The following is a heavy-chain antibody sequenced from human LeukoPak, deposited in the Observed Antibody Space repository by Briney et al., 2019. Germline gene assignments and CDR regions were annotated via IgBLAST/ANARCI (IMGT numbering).Heavy chain of an antibody. D-gene: IGHD4-17*01. J-gene: IGHJ4*02. CDR3: AKRPSDYGDYVSYFDY. CDR1: GFSFISYG. CDR2: ISDDGRRK. Sequence: GGSLRLSCAASGFSFISYGMHWVRQAPGKGLEWVGVISDDGRRKDYADSVKGRFTISRDNSKDTLYLQMNSLRAEDTAVYYRAKRPSDYGDYVSYFDYWGQGTLATVSS. V-gene: IGHV3-30*18.